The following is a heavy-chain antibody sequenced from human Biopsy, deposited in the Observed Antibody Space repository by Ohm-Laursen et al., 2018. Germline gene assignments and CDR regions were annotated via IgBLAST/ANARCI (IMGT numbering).Heavy chain of an antibody. J-gene: IGHJ4*02. V-gene: IGHV4-34*08. D-gene: IGHD2-15*01. CDR1: GKTVRDYQ. Sequence: SHTLSLTCAVFGKTVRDYQWSWIRQPPGKGLEWIGQINQAGTTNYNPSLKSRVSISADASKYEFSLRLTSVTAADTAVYLCGNEVHGRDYWGLGAQVTVSS. CDR3: GNEVHGRDY. CDR2: INQAGTT.